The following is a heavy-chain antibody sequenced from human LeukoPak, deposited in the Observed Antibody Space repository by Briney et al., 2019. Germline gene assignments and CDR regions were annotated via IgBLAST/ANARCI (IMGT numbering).Heavy chain of an antibody. D-gene: IGHD3-10*01. CDR1: GFTFSSYA. Sequence: PGGSLRLSCAASGFTFSSYAMSWVRQAPGKGLEWVSAISGSGGSTYYADSVKGRFTISRDNSKNTLYLQMNSLRAEDTAVYYCAKDRPLWFGELTPRDDWGQETLVTVSS. CDR3: AKDRPLWFGELTPRDD. CDR2: ISGSGGST. J-gene: IGHJ4*02. V-gene: IGHV3-23*01.